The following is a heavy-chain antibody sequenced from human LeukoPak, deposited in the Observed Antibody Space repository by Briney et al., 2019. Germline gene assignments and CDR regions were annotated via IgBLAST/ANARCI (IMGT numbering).Heavy chain of an antibody. CDR1: GYTFTNYN. CDR3: PREGRGYSYGY. V-gene: IGHV1-46*01. J-gene: IGHJ4*02. Sequence: ASVKVSCKASGYTFTNYNMHWVRQAPVQGLEWMGIINPSGGSTSYAQKFQGRVTMTRDTSTNTVYMELSSLRSEDTAVSYCPREGRGYSYGYWGQGTLVTVSS. D-gene: IGHD5-18*01. CDR2: INPSGGST.